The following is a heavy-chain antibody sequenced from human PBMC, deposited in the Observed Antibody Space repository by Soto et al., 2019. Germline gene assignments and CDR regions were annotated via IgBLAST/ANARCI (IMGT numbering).Heavy chain of an antibody. CDR3: ARGRGSGSFYQLDY. Sequence: QVQLVESGGGVVQPGRSLRLSCAASGFTFSNHGMHWVRQAPGKGLEWVARIYYDGSNEYYADSVKGRFTISRDNSMNTVYLQMNSLRVEDTAVYYCARGRGSGSFYQLDYWGQGTLVTVSS. J-gene: IGHJ4*02. V-gene: IGHV3-33*01. D-gene: IGHD1-26*01. CDR1: GFTFSNHG. CDR2: IYYDGSNE.